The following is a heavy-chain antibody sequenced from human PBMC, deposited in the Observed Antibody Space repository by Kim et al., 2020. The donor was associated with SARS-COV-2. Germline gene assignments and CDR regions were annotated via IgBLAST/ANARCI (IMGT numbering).Heavy chain of an antibody. CDR1: GFPFSRHG. J-gene: IGHJ4*02. CDR2: IWFDGSKD. V-gene: IGHV3-33*06. CDR3: ANWRGSTVTGYLEN. Sequence: GGSLRLSCVVSGFPFSRHGLHWVRQAPGKGLEWLGLIWFDGSKDYYADSVKGRFTISRDNSENISYLQMNSLRGEDTAMYYCANWRGSTVTGYLENWGLGTQVTVSS. D-gene: IGHD4-17*01.